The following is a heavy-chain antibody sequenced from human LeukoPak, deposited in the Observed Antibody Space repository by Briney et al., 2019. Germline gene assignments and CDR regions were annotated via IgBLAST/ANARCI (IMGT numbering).Heavy chain of an antibody. D-gene: IGHD3-22*01. CDR3: VRHGDSSGYSHNWFDP. V-gene: IGHV5-51*01. J-gene: IGHJ5*02. Sequence: GESLKISCKASGYIFTTYWIGWVRQMPGKGLEWMGIIYPGDSDTRYSPSFQGQITISADKSISTAFLQWSSLKASDTAMYYCVRHGDSSGYSHNWFDPWGQGTLVTVSS. CDR1: GYIFTTYW. CDR2: IYPGDSDT.